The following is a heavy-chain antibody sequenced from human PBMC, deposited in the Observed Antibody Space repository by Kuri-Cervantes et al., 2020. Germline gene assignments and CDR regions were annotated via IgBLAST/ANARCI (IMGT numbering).Heavy chain of an antibody. D-gene: IGHD3-10*02. Sequence: GSLRLSCAVSGYSISSGYYWGWIRQPPGKGLEWIGSIYYSGSTYYNPSLKSRVTISVDTSKNQFSLELSSVTAADTAVYYCASGAMVGGFDYWGQGTLVTVSS. V-gene: IGHV4-38-2*01. J-gene: IGHJ4*02. CDR3: ASGAMVGGFDY. CDR2: IYYSGST. CDR1: GYSISSGYY.